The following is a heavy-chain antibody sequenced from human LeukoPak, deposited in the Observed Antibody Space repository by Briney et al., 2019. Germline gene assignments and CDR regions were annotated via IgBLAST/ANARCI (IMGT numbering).Heavy chain of an antibody. V-gene: IGHV1-3*01. CDR3: ARDPSSGPRYWFDP. CDR2: INAGNGNT. Sequence: ASVKVSCKASGYTFTSYAMHWVRQAPGQRLEWMGWINAGNGNTKYSQKFQGRVTIIRDTSASTAYMELSSLRSEDTAVYYCARDPSSGPRYWFDPWGQGTLVTVSS. D-gene: IGHD6-19*01. J-gene: IGHJ5*02. CDR1: GYTFTSYA.